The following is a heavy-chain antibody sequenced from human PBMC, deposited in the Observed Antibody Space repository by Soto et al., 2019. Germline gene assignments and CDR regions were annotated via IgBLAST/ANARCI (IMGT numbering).Heavy chain of an antibody. CDR1: GFTFTSYW. J-gene: IGHJ4*02. Sequence: EVQLVESGGGLVQPGGSLRLSCAASGFTFTSYWMTWVRQAPGKGLEWVANIKQDGGEKYYVGSVKGRFTISRDNAENSLYLQLDRLRAEDAAVYYCARGAFPTWGTYPIDYWGQGTLVTVSS. V-gene: IGHV3-7*04. CDR2: IKQDGGEK. CDR3: ARGAFPTWGTYPIDY. D-gene: IGHD3-16*02.